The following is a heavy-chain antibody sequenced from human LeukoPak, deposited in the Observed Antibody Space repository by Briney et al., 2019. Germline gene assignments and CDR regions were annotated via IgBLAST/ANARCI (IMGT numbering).Heavy chain of an antibody. J-gene: IGHJ4*02. Sequence: SQTLSLTCTVSGGSISSGDYFWSWIRQPPGKGLEWIGYIYYRGSTYYNPSLKSRVTISLDTSKNRFSLKLSSVTAADTAVYYCARDPLDSSGSHFDYWGQGTLVTVSS. V-gene: IGHV4-30-4*01. D-gene: IGHD3-22*01. CDR2: IYYRGST. CDR1: GGSISSGDYF. CDR3: ARDPLDSSGSHFDY.